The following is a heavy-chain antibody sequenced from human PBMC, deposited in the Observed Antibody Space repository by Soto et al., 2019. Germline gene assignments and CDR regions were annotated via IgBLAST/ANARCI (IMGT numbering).Heavy chain of an antibody. V-gene: IGHV1-2*02. J-gene: IGHJ5*02. CDR3: ARDLWWQQLIYWFDP. Sequence: AASVKVSCKASGYNFTGYYMHWVRQAPGQGLEWMGWINPNSGGTNYAQKFQGRVTMTRDTSISTAYMELSRLRSDDTAVYYCARDLWWQQLIYWFDPWGQGTLVTVSS. D-gene: IGHD6-13*01. CDR2: INPNSGGT. CDR1: GYNFTGYY.